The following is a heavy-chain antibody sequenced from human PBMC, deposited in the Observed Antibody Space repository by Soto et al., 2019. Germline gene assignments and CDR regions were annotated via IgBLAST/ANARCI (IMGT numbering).Heavy chain of an antibody. V-gene: IGHV2-5*02. Sequence: QITLKESGPTLVKPTQTLTLTCTFSGFSLSTSGVGVGWIRQPPGKALEWLALIYWDDDKRYSPSLKSRLTITKDTSKSQVVLTMADMDPVDTATYYCAHATPYYDFWSGYEAREYYFDYWGKGTLVTVSS. J-gene: IGHJ4*02. CDR3: AHATPYYDFWSGYEAREYYFDY. CDR1: GFSLSTSGVG. CDR2: IYWDDDK. D-gene: IGHD3-3*01.